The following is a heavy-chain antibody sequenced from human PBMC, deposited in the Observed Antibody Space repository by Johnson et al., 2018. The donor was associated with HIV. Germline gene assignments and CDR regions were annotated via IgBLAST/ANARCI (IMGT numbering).Heavy chain of an antibody. CDR3: AKGNGDYRSDAFDI. CDR1: GFTVSSNY. Sequence: EKLVESGGGLVQPGGSLRLSCAASGFTVSSNYMSWVRQAPGKGLEWVANIKQDGSEKHYVDSVKGRFTISRDNSKNTLYLQMNSLRAEDTAVYYCAKGNGDYRSDAFDIWGQGTMVTVSS. V-gene: IGHV3-7*01. CDR2: IKQDGSEK. J-gene: IGHJ3*02. D-gene: IGHD4-17*01.